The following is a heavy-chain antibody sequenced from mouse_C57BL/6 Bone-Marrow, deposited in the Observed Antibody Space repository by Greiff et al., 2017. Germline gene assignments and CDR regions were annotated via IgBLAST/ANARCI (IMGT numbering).Heavy chain of an antibody. D-gene: IGHD1-1*01. CDR3: ARNGSSFSFAY. CDR2: IDPSDSYT. CDR1: GYTFTSYW. J-gene: IGHJ3*01. Sequence: QVHVKQPGAELVKPGASVKLSCKASGYTFTSYWMQWVKQRPGQGLEWIGEIDPSDSYTNYNQKFKGKATLTVDTSSSTAYMQLSSLTSEDSAVYYCARNGSSFSFAYWGQGTLVTVSA. V-gene: IGHV1-50*01.